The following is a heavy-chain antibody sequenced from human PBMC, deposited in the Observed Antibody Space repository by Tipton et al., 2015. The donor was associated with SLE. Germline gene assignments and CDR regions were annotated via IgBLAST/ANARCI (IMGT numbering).Heavy chain of an antibody. CDR3: ARGCSSTTCEPFDYFGLDV. D-gene: IGHD2-2*01. J-gene: IGHJ6*02. V-gene: IGHV4-34*01. CDR1: GGSFSGYY. Sequence: GLVKPSETLSLTCAVSGGSFSGYYLYWVRQPPEQGLEWIGEITQSGVTNYNPSLKSRVTMSLDTSKNQFSLKLTSVTAADTAVYFCARGCSSTTCEPFDYFGLDVWGQGTTVTVSS. CDR2: ITQSGVT.